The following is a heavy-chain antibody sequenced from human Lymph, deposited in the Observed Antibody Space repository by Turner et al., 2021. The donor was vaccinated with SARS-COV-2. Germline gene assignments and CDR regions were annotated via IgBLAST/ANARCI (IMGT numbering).Heavy chain of an antibody. D-gene: IGHD3-9*01. CDR2: ISGNNDNT. Sequence: QVQLVQSGAEVKKPGAAVKGSCKASGYTFTNYGISWVRQAPGEGLEWRGWISGNNDNTNYAQKLQGRVTMTTDTSTSTAYMELRSLRSDDTAVYYCARSNFDWLFSPDWFDPWGQGTLVIVSS. CDR1: GYTFTNYG. CDR3: ARSNFDWLFSPDWFDP. J-gene: IGHJ5*02. V-gene: IGHV1-18*01.